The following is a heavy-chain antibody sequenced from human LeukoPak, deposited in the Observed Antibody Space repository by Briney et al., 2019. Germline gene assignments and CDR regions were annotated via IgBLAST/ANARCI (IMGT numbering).Heavy chain of an antibody. CDR1: GGTFSRYA. CDR2: IIPIFGTA. J-gene: IGHJ4*02. V-gene: IGHV1-69*05. D-gene: IGHD5-18*01. Sequence: SVKVSCKASGGTFSRYAISWVRQAPGQGLEWMVGIIPIFGTANYAQKFQGGVTITTDESTSTAYMELSSLRSEDTAVYYCARGSSRYSYGGWFDYWGQGTLLTVSS. CDR3: ARGSSRYSYGGWFDY.